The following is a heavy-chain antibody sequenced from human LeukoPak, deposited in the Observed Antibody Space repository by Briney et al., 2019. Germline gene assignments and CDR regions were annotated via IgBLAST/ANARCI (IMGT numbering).Heavy chain of an antibody. CDR1: GSTFSIHA. J-gene: IGHJ4*02. D-gene: IGHD7-27*01. CDR2: ISGSGGST. CDR3: ARRSGDREFEY. V-gene: IGHV3-23*01. Sequence: PGESLRLSCAASGSTFSIHAMTWVRQAPGKGLKWVSAISGSGGSTHYADSVKGRFTNSRDNSKNTLYLQMSSLRVDDTAVYYCARRSGDREFEYWGQGTLVTVSS.